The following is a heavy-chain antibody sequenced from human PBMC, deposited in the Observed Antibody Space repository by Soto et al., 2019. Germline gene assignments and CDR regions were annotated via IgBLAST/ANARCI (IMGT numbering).Heavy chain of an antibody. CDR1: GFPFSRYW. J-gene: IGHJ4*02. CDR2: IKSDGSDT. CDR3: AESSTERGLGY. D-gene: IGHD2-8*02. Sequence: VQLVESGGGLVQPGGSLRLSCAASGFPFSRYWMHWVRQDPGKGLVWVSRIKSDGSDTRYAAAVTGRFTISRDNAKNTLYLQMNSLRVEDTAVYYCAESSTERGLGYWGQGTLVTVSS. V-gene: IGHV3-74*01.